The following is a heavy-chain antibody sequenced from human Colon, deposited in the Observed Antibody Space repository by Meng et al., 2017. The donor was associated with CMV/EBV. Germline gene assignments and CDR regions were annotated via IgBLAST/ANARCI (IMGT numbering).Heavy chain of an antibody. CDR1: GSSISSGYY. CDR2: MYHSGTT. J-gene: IGHJ6*02. CDR3: AREDRRDGAINHDFYYGMDV. V-gene: IGHV4-38-2*02. D-gene: IGHD3/OR15-3a*01. Sequence: SETLSLTCSVSGSSISSGYYWGWIRQSPGKALEWIGSMYHSGTTYYNPSLKSRAFISVDTSKNQLSLKLDSVTATDTAVYYCAREDRRDGAINHDFYYGMDVWGQGTTVTVSS.